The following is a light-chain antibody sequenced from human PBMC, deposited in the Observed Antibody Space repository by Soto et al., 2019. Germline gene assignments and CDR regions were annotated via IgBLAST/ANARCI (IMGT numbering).Light chain of an antibody. Sequence: QSALTQPASMSGSPGQSITISCTGTSSDVGSHNLVSWYQQHPGKTPKLVIYEVTKRPSGVSNRFSGSKSDNTASLTISGLQAEDEADYYCCSYAGSSTLVFGGGTKVTVL. CDR3: CSYAGSSTLV. CDR2: EVT. J-gene: IGLJ2*01. V-gene: IGLV2-23*02. CDR1: SSDVGSHNL.